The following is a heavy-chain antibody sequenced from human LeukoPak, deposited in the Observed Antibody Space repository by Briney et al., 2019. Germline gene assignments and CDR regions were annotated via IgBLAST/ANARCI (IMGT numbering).Heavy chain of an antibody. V-gene: IGHV3-9*01. J-gene: IGHJ4*02. CDR1: GFTFDDYA. CDR2: ISWNSGSI. D-gene: IGHD6-19*01. Sequence: GGSLRLSCAASGFTFDDYAMHWVRQAPGKGLEWVSGISWNSGSIDYADSVKGRFTISRENAKNSLYLQMNSLRAEDTAVYYCARDPDIAVAANYFDYWGQGTLVTVSS. CDR3: ARDPDIAVAANYFDY.